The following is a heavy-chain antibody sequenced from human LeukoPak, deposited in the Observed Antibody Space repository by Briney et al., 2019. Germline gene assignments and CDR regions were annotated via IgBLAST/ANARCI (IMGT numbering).Heavy chain of an antibody. D-gene: IGHD2-21*02. V-gene: IGHV4-39*07. CDR1: GGSISSSSYY. CDR3: ARVSFVVVTATYLNWFDP. Sequence: SETLSLTCTVSGGSISSSSYYWGWIRQPPGKGLEWIGSIYYSGSTYYNPSLKSRVTISVDTSKNQFSLKLSSVTAADTAVYYCARVSFVVVTATYLNWFDPWGQGTLVTVSS. J-gene: IGHJ5*02. CDR2: IYYSGST.